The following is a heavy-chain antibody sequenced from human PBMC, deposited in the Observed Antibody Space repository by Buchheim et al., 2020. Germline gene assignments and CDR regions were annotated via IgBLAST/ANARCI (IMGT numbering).Heavy chain of an antibody. J-gene: IGHJ6*02. CDR1: GGSISSGDYY. D-gene: IGHD3-10*01. CDR3: ARDQRWWFGETPRPSEYYYYYYGMDV. CDR2: IYYSGST. Sequence: QVQLQESGPGLVKPSQTLSLTCTVSGGSISSGDYYWSWIRQPPGKGLEWIGYIYYSGSTYYNPSLKSRVTISVDTSKNQFSLKLSSVTAADTAVYYCARDQRWWFGETPRPSEYYYYYYGMDVWGQGTT. V-gene: IGHV4-30-4*01.